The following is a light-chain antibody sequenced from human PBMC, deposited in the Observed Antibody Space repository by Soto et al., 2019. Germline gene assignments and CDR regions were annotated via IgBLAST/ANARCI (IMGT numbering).Light chain of an antibody. CDR1: QSLANSF. CDR3: QQYGSSPLT. J-gene: IGKJ4*01. V-gene: IGKV3-20*01. Sequence: EFVLTQSPVTLSLSPGERATLSCRASQSLANSFIAWYQQKPGQAPRLLIYDTSSRASGIPDRFSGSGSGTDFTLTISRLEPEDFAMYYCQQYGSSPLTFGGGTRWIS. CDR2: DTS.